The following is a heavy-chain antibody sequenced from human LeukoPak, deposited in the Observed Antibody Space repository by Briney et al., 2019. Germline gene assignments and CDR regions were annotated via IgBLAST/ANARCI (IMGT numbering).Heavy chain of an antibody. Sequence: GGSLRLSCAASGFTFSTYWVHWVRQAPGKGLEWVAVISYDGSHKYSADSVKGRFTISRDNSKNTLYLQMNSLRTEDTAVYFCSASRPHYGDYYGLDVWGHGTTVTVSS. J-gene: IGHJ6*02. CDR2: ISYDGSHK. D-gene: IGHD4/OR15-4a*01. CDR3: SASRPHYGDYYGLDV. CDR1: GFTFSTYW. V-gene: IGHV3-30*03.